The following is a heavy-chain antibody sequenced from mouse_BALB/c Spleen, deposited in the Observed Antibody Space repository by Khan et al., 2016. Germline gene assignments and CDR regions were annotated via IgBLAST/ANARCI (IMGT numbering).Heavy chain of an antibody. CDR3: VRHYYSSNCYFDV. Sequence: EVQLVESGGGLVQPKGSLKLSCAASGFTFNTYAMNWVRQAPGKGLEWVARIRSKSNNYATYYADSVKDRFTISRDDSQSMLYLQMNNLKTEDTSLYYCVRHYYSSNCYFDVWGPGTTVTVSS. D-gene: IGHD1-1*01. CDR1: GFTFNTYA. J-gene: IGHJ1*01. CDR2: IRSKSNNYAT. V-gene: IGHV10-1*02.